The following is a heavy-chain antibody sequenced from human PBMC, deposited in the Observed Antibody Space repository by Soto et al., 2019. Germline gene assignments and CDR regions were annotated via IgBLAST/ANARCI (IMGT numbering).Heavy chain of an antibody. CDR3: ARNSAADPEYFQH. CDR2: IYYSGST. CDR1: GGSISSGGYY. J-gene: IGHJ1*01. D-gene: IGHD6-13*01. Sequence: SETLSLTCTVSGGSISSGGYYWSWIRQHPGKGLEWIGYIYYSGSTYYNPSLKSRVTISVDTSKNQFSLKLSSVTAADTAVYYCARNSAADPEYFQHWGQGTLVTVSS. V-gene: IGHV4-31*03.